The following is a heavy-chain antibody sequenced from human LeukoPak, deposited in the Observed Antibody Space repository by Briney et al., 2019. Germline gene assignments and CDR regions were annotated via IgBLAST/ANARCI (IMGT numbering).Heavy chain of an antibody. Sequence: GGSLRLSCAASGFTFSNYAMSWVRQAPGKGLEWVSAISGSGGTTYYADSVKGRFTSSRDNSKNTLYLQMNSLRAEDTAVYYCAKGFSSGWYGRPDYWGQGTLVTVSS. V-gene: IGHV3-23*01. D-gene: IGHD6-19*01. CDR1: GFTFSNYA. J-gene: IGHJ4*02. CDR3: AKGFSSGWYGRPDY. CDR2: ISGSGGTT.